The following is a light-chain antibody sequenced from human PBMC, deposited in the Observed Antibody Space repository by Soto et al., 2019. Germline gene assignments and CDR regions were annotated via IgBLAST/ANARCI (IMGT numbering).Light chain of an antibody. Sequence: ETVLTQSPATLSLSPGERATLSCMASQSISSSLAWYQQTPGQAPRLLIYDASKRATGIPARFSGSRSGTDFNLTISSLEPEDFADYFCQQRFTWPSFGPGTKVEIK. CDR2: DAS. CDR1: QSISSS. V-gene: IGKV3-11*01. J-gene: IGKJ3*01. CDR3: QQRFTWPS.